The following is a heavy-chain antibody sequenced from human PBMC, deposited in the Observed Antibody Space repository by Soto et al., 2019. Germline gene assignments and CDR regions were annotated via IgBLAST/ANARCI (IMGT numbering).Heavy chain of an antibody. CDR2: IIPVFGSA. J-gene: IGHJ6*02. D-gene: IGHD1-7*01. CDR3: ARDDGWNYRYYDMEV. CDR1: GDTFSSYS. V-gene: IGHV1-69*01. Sequence: QVQLVQSGAEVKKPGSSVKVSCKASGDTFSSYSITWVRQAPGQGLEWMGGIIPVFGSANYAQKFQGRVTITADESTSTAYMELSSLRSQDTAVYFCARDDGWNYRYYDMEVRGQGTTVTVSS.